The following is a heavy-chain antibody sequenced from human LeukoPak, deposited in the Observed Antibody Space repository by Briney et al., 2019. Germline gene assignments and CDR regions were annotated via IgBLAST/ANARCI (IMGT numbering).Heavy chain of an antibody. CDR3: AKDGFRNYAHTPLDY. Sequence: GGSLRLSCAASGFTFSSYGMHWVRQAPGKGLEWVAVIWYDGSNKYYADSVKGRFTISRDNSKNTLYLQMNSLRAEDTAVYYCAKDGFRNYAHTPLDYWGQGTLVTVSS. J-gene: IGHJ4*02. CDR1: GFTFSSYG. CDR2: IWYDGSNK. V-gene: IGHV3-33*06. D-gene: IGHD2-2*01.